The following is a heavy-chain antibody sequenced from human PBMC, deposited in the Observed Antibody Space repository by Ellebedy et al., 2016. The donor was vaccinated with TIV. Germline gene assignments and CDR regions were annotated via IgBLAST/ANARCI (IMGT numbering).Heavy chain of an antibody. CDR3: AKDSSSEEIAARLFDY. V-gene: IGHV3-74*01. J-gene: IGHJ4*02. CDR2: INSDGSST. D-gene: IGHD6-6*01. Sequence: GESLKISCAASGFTFSSYWMHWVRQAPGKGLVWVSRINSDGSSTSYADSVKGRFTISRDNSKNTLYLQMNSLRAEDTAVYYCAKDSSSEEIAARLFDYWGQGTLVTVSS. CDR1: GFTFSSYW.